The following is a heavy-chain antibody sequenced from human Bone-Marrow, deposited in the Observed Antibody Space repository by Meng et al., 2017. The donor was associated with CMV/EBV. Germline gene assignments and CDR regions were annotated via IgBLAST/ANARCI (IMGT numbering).Heavy chain of an antibody. CDR3: AAGPISMFDY. CDR2: FDPGHGDI. J-gene: IGHJ4*02. V-gene: IGHV1-24*01. Sequence: ASVKDSCKISGYTFTEFSIHWVRRAPGKGLEWMGGFDPGHGDIVYAQKFQGRVTMTEDTSTDTAHLDLRSLTSHDTAVDYCAAGPISMFDYWGQGTLVTVSS. CDR1: GYTFTEFS. D-gene: IGHD3-3*02.